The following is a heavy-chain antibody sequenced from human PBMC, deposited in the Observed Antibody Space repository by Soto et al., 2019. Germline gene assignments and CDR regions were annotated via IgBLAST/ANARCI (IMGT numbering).Heavy chain of an antibody. CDR1: GDSVTSVSDY. D-gene: IGHD3-10*01. J-gene: IGHJ6*02. CDR2: IYYSGSA. V-gene: IGHV4-61*01. CDR3: ARGVGFGYYYYHMDL. Sequence: SETMSITCTVSGDSVTSVSDYWSWIRQPPGKGLEWIGYIYYSGSADYNPSLGSRVTISIDTSKNQFSLKLTSVTAADTAVYYCARGVGFGYYYYHMDLWGQGTTVTSP.